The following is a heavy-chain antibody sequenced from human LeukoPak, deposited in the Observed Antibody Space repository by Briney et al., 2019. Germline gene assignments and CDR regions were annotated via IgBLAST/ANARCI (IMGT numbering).Heavy chain of an antibody. J-gene: IGHJ4*02. CDR3: ASSFYYDSRDY. CDR2: ITPSGST. CDR1: GGSFSGYF. V-gene: IGHV4-34*01. D-gene: IGHD3-22*01. Sequence: SGTLSLTCVVYGGSFSGYFWSWIRQPPGKGLEWIGEITPSGSTNYNPSLKSRVSISIDTSKKKLSLRLTSVTAADSAVYYCASSFYYDSRDYWGQGTLVTVSS.